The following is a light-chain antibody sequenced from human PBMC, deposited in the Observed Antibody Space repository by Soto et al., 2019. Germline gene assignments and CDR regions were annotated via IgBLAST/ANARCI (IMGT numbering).Light chain of an antibody. V-gene: IGKV3-15*01. CDR1: QSVSSN. CDR2: GAS. J-gene: IGKJ1*01. Sequence: EIVMTQSPATLSVSQGERATLSCRASQSVSSNLACYQQKPGQAPRLLIYGASTRATGIPARFSGSGSGTEFTLTISSLQSEDFAVYYCQQYNNWPPWTFGQGTKVQIK. CDR3: QQYNNWPPWT.